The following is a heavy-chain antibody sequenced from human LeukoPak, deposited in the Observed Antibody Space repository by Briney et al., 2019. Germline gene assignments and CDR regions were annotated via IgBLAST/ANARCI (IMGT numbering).Heavy chain of an antibody. J-gene: IGHJ4*02. D-gene: IGHD6-13*01. CDR1: GFTFSSYG. Sequence: GRSLRLSCAASGFTFSSYGMHWVRQAPGKGLEWVAVIWYDGSNKYYADSVKGRFTISRDNSKNTLYLQMNSQRAEDTAVYYCARDRAAAGTAEFDYWGQGTLVTVSS. CDR2: IWYDGSNK. V-gene: IGHV3-33*01. CDR3: ARDRAAAGTAEFDY.